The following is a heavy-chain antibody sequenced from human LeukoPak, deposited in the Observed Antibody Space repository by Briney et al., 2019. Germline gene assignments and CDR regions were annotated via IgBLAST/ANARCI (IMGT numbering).Heavy chain of an antibody. Sequence: GGSLRLSCTGSGFTFRTYAFSWVRQAPGKGLEWVAVVSYDGSSKYYADSVKGRFTISRDNSKNTLYLQMNSLRAEDTAVYHCARESGWSGDYWGQGTLVTVSS. CDR2: VSYDGSSK. J-gene: IGHJ4*02. CDR3: ARESGWSGDY. CDR1: GFTFRTYA. D-gene: IGHD6-13*01. V-gene: IGHV3-30*04.